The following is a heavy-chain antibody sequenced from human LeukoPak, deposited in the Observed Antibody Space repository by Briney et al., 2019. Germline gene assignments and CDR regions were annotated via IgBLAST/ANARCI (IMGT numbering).Heavy chain of an antibody. Sequence: GASVKVSCKASEGTFSSYAISWVRQAPGQGLEWMGRIIPILGIANYAQKFQGRVTITADKSTSTAYMELSSLRSEDTAVYYCALGNDILTGYSSEDYWGQGTLVTVSS. D-gene: IGHD3-9*01. CDR1: EGTFSSYA. J-gene: IGHJ4*02. V-gene: IGHV1-69*04. CDR3: ALGNDILTGYSSEDY. CDR2: IIPILGIA.